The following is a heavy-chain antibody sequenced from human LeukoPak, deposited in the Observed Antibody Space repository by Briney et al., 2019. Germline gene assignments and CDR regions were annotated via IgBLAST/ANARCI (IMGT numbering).Heavy chain of an antibody. CDR1: GFTFSSYE. CDR2: ISSSGSTI. J-gene: IGHJ4*02. V-gene: IGHV3-48*03. CDR3: ARDDAPVSAWDY. D-gene: IGHD3-16*01. Sequence: GGSLRLSCAASGFTFSSYEMNWVRQAPGKGLEWVSYISSSGSTIYYADSVKDRFTISRDNAKNSLYLQMNSLRAEDTAVYYCARDDAPVSAWDYWGQGTLVTVSS.